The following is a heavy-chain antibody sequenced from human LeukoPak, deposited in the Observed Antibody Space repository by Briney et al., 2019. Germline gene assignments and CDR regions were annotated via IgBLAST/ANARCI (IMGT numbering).Heavy chain of an antibody. CDR3: ARDATYYYGSGSTNWFDP. Sequence: SETLSLTCTVSGGSISSYYWSWIRRPAGKGLEWIGRIYTSGSTNYNPSLKSRVTMSVDTSKNQFSLKLSSVTAADTAVYYCARDATYYYGSGSTNWFDPWGQGTLVTVSS. CDR1: GGSISSYY. J-gene: IGHJ5*02. V-gene: IGHV4-4*07. D-gene: IGHD3-10*01. CDR2: IYTSGST.